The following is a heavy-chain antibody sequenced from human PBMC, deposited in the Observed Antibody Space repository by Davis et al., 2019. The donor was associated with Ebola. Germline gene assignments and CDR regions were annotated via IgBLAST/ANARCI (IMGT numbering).Heavy chain of an antibody. D-gene: IGHD3-3*01. Sequence: PSETLSLTCTVSGGSISSGGYYWSWIRQHPGKGLEWIGYIYYSGSTYYNPSLKSRVTISVDTSKNQFSLKLSSVTAADTAVYYCARGWTEWLFMPNGPLFDYWGQGTLVTVSS. CDR1: GGSISSGGYY. V-gene: IGHV4-31*03. J-gene: IGHJ4*02. CDR2: IYYSGST. CDR3: ARGWTEWLFMPNGPLFDY.